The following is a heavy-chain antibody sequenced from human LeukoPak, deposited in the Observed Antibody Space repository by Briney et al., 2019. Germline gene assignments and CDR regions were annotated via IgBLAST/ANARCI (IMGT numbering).Heavy chain of an antibody. Sequence: GASVKVSCKASGYTFTSYGISWVRQAPGQGLEWMGGIIPIFGTANYAQKFQGRVTITADESTSTAYMELSSLRSEDTAVYYCARSSLRFLEWLLSRYYYYMDVWGKGTTVTVSS. D-gene: IGHD3-3*01. CDR3: ARSSLRFLEWLLSRYYYYMDV. V-gene: IGHV1-69*13. J-gene: IGHJ6*03. CDR2: IIPIFGTA. CDR1: GYTFTSYG.